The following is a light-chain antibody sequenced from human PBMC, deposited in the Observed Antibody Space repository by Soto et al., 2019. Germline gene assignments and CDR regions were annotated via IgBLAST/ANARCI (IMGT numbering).Light chain of an antibody. CDR1: QSVSSSY. Sequence: EIVLTQSPGTLSLSPGEGATLSCRASQSVSSSYLAWYQQKPGQAPRLLIYGASSRATGIPDRFSGSGSGTDFTLTISRLEPEDFGVYYCQQYGRPFGQGTKVDI. J-gene: IGKJ1*01. CDR3: QQYGRP. V-gene: IGKV3-20*01. CDR2: GAS.